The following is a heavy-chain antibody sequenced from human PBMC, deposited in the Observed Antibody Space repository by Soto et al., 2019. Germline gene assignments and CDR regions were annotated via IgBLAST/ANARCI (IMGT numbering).Heavy chain of an antibody. V-gene: IGHV3-21*01. D-gene: IGHD2-15*01. Sequence: GGSLRLSCAASGFAFSDNSMNWVRQAPGKGLEWVSSISSHDSYIYYADSVKGRFSISRDNAKNSLYLQMNSLRAEDTAVYYCARLYCSGGRCFVGTHYYHYYYMDVWGKGTTVTVSS. J-gene: IGHJ6*03. CDR3: ARLYCSGGRCFVGTHYYHYYYMDV. CDR2: ISSHDSYI. CDR1: GFAFSDNS.